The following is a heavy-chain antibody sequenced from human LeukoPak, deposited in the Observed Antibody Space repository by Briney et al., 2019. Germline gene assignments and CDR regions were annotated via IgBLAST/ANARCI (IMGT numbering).Heavy chain of an antibody. Sequence: GGSLRPSCAASGFTFSSYSMNWVRQAPGKGLEWVSYISSSSSTIYYADSVKGRFTISRDNAKNSLYLQMNSLRAEDTAVYYCARDSGWYEGPLHYYYMDVWGKGTTVTVSS. V-gene: IGHV3-48*01. CDR1: GFTFSSYS. J-gene: IGHJ6*03. D-gene: IGHD6-19*01. CDR3: ARDSGWYEGPLHYYYMDV. CDR2: ISSSSSTI.